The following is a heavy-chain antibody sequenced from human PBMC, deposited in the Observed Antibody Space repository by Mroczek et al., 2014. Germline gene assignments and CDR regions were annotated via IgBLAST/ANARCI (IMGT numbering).Heavy chain of an antibody. D-gene: IGHD2-8*01. V-gene: IGHV1-8*01. Sequence: QVQLVESGAEVKKPGASVKVSCKASGYTFTSYDINWVRQATGQGLEWMGWMNPNSGNTGYAQKFQGRVTMTRNTSISTAYMELSSLRSEDTAVYYCARGPRDTNEYYYYYMDVWGKGTTVTVSS. CDR1: GYTFTSYD. CDR3: ARGPRDTNEYYYYYMDV. J-gene: IGHJ6*03. CDR2: MNPNSGNT.